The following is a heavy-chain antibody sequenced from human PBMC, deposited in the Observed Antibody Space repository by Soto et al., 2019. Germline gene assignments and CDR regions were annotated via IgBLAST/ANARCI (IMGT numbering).Heavy chain of an antibody. D-gene: IGHD3-3*01. CDR2: ISAYNGNT. CDR1: GYTFSSYG. Sequence: QVQLVQSGAEVKKPGASVKVSCKASGYTFSSYGISWVRQAPGQGLEWMGRISAYNGNTNYAQKFQGRVTMTTGTSTSTAYLELRSLRSDDTAVYYCARITILGLPWDSWGQGTLVTVSS. J-gene: IGHJ4*02. V-gene: IGHV1-18*04. CDR3: ARITILGLPWDS.